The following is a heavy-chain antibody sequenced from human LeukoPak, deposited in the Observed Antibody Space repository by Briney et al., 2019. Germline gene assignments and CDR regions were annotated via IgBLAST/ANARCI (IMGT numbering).Heavy chain of an antibody. Sequence: SVKVSCKASGGTFSSYAISWVRQAPGQGLEWMGRIIPILGIANYAQKFQGRVTITADKSTSTAYMELSSLRSEDTAVYYCARVTETYYDFWSGSPSYYYYMDVWGKGTTVTVSS. CDR3: ARVTETYYDFWSGSPSYYYYMDV. CDR2: IIPILGIA. J-gene: IGHJ6*03. V-gene: IGHV1-69*04. CDR1: GGTFSSYA. D-gene: IGHD3-3*01.